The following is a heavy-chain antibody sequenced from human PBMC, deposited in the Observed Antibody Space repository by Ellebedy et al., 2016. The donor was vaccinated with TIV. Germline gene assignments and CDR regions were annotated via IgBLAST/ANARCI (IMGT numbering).Heavy chain of an antibody. V-gene: IGHV4-39*01. CDR3: ARRPISGDYETVFDY. CDR2: ISYTGSI. CDR1: GVSVRSSIYF. J-gene: IGHJ4*02. Sequence: PSETLSLTCNVSGVSVRSSIYFWGWVRQPPGKGLEWIGSISYTGSIYSNPSLKSRITMSVDASKHQFSLRLSSVTAADTAVYFCARRPISGDYETVFDYWGQGTLVTVS. D-gene: IGHD4-17*01.